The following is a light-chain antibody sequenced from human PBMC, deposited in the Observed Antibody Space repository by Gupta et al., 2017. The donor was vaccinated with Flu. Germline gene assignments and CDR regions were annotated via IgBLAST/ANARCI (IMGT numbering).Light chain of an antibody. V-gene: IGKV1-17*01. CDR2: GAS. Sequence: DIQMTQSPSSLSASVGDRVSITCRASQDISNDLGWYQQKPGKAPKRLIYGASSLQSGVPSRFSGSGSGTEFTLTINGLQPEDFATYYCLQHSTYPQWTFGQGTKVEVK. J-gene: IGKJ1*01. CDR1: QDISND. CDR3: LQHSTYPQWT.